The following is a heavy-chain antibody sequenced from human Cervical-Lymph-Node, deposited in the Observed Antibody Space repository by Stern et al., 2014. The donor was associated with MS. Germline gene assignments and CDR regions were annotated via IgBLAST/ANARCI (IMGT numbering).Heavy chain of an antibody. D-gene: IGHD4-17*01. J-gene: IGHJ2*01. V-gene: IGHV2-5*02. CDR2: VIWDDDK. Sequence: QITLKESGPTVVKPTETLTLTCTFSGFSLTTGVAVGWIRQPPGKAPEWPATVIWDDDKRYSSSLKSRLTITKDSFKNQVALTMTDMDPGDSATYYCAHTLMGDYGNWYFARWGRGTLVTVSP. CDR3: AHTLMGDYGNWYFAR. CDR1: GFSLTTGVA.